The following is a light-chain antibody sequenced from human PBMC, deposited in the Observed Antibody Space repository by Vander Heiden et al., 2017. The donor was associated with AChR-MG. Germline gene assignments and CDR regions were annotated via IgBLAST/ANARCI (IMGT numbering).Light chain of an antibody. V-gene: IGLV3-1*01. CDR3: QAWDNRTVI. CDR1: KLGDKY. CDR2: QDT. Sequence: SYELTQPPSVSVSPGQTASITCSGDKLGDKYACWYQQKPGQSPVLVIYQDTKRPSRIPERFSGSNSGNTATLTISGTQAMDEADYYCQAWDNRTVIFGGGTKLTVL. J-gene: IGLJ2*01.